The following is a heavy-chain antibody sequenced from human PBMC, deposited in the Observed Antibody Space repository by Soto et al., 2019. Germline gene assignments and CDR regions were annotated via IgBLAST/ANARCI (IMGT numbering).Heavy chain of an antibody. CDR3: ARAGSCSGGNCYCSFFYGMDV. J-gene: IGHJ6*02. D-gene: IGHD2-15*01. V-gene: IGHV3-33*01. Sequence: QVQLVESGGSVVQPGRSLRLSCAASGFTFSSFGMHWVRQAPGKGLEWVAVIWYDGSNKYYGDSVKGRFSISRDNSKNTMNLQMNSLRVEDTAVDYCARAGSCSGGNCYCSFFYGMDVWGQGTTVTVSS. CDR1: GFTFSSFG. CDR2: IWYDGSNK.